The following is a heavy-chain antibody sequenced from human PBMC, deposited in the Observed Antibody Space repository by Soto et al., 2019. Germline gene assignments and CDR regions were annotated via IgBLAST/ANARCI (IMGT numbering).Heavy chain of an antibody. D-gene: IGHD2-15*01. Sequence: SETLSLTCAAYGGSFSGYYWNWIRQPPGKGLEWIGSIYYSGSTYYNPSLKSRVTISVDTSKNQFSLKLSSVTAADTAVYYCARHTPAISISDHWGQGTLVTVS. J-gene: IGHJ4*02. CDR2: IYYSGST. CDR3: ARHTPAISISDH. V-gene: IGHV4-34*01. CDR1: GGSFSGYY.